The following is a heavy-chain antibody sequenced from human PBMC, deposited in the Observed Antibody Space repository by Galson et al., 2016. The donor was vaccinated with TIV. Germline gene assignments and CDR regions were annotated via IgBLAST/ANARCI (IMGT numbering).Heavy chain of an antibody. CDR1: GYTFTHYY. CDR3: ARDLSTDTTTPFDY. D-gene: IGHD4-17*01. Sequence: SVKVSCKASGYTFTHYYLHWVRQAPGQGLEWMGWINPTSGDTNYQKRFQDRVTMTRDTSITTVYMDLNRLTSDDTAVYYCARDLSTDTTTPFDYWGQGTLVTV. V-gene: IGHV1-2*02. J-gene: IGHJ4*02. CDR2: INPTSGDT.